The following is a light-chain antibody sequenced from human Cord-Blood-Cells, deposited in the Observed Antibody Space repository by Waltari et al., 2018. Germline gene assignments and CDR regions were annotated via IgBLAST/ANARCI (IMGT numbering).Light chain of an antibody. Sequence: DIQMTQYPSSLSASVGDRVTITCRASQSISSYLNWYQQKPGKAPKLLIYAASSLQSGVPSRFSGSGSGTDFTLTISSLQPEDFATYYCQQSYSTPGIGTFGQGTKVEIK. J-gene: IGKJ1*01. CDR2: AAS. CDR3: QQSYSTPGIGT. CDR1: QSISSY. V-gene: IGKV1-39*01.